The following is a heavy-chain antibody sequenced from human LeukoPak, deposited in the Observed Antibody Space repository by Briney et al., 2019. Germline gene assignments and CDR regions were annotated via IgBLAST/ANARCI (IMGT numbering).Heavy chain of an antibody. CDR1: GGTFSSYA. V-gene: IGHV1-69*06. J-gene: IGHJ4*02. Sequence: ASVKVSCKASGGTFSSYAISWVRQAPGQGLEWMGGIIPIFGTANYAQKFQGRVTITADKSTSTAYMELRSLRSDDTAVYYCARDGYKPGYWGQGTLVTVSS. CDR3: ARDGYKPGY. CDR2: IIPIFGTA. D-gene: IGHD5-24*01.